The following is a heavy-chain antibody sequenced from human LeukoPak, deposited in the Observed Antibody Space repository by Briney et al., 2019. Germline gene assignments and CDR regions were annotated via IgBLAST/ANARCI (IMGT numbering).Heavy chain of an antibody. J-gene: IGHJ1*01. CDR2: IKRDGSEK. CDR1: GVTFSNYW. V-gene: IGHV3-7*05. D-gene: IGHD5-12*01. CDR3: VTDVSGSLGD. Sequence: PGGSLRLSCEASGVTFSNYWMNWVRQAPGGGLEWVANIKRDGSEKHYVDSVKGRFTISRDNAKNSLYLRMSSLRAEDTAVYYCVTDVSGSLGDWGQGTLVTVSS.